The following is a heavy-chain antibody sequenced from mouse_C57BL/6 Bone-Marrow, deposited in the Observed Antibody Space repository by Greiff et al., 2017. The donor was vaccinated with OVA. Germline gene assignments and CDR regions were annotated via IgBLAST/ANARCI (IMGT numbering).Heavy chain of an antibody. J-gene: IGHJ2*01. CDR3: TGGTSYFDY. Sequence: VQLQQSGAELVRPGASVKLSCTASGFNIKDAYMHWVKQRPEQGLEWIGWIDPENGDTEYASKFQGKATITADTSSNTAYLQLSSLTSEDTAVYYCTGGTSYFDYWGQGTTLTVSS. CDR1: GFNIKDAY. D-gene: IGHD3-3*01. V-gene: IGHV14-4*01. CDR2: IDPENGDT.